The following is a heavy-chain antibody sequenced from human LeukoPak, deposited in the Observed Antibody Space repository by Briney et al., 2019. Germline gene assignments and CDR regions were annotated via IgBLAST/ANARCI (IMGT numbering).Heavy chain of an antibody. CDR3: ARDWGKGDY. CDR1: GFTFSNYA. V-gene: IGHV3-33*01. CDR2: IWYDGSNK. J-gene: IGHJ4*02. Sequence: GVSLRLSCAASGFTFSNYAMHWVRQAPGKGLEWVSLIWYDGSNKYYADSVKGRFTISRDNSKNTLYLQMNSLRAEDTAVYYCARDWGKGDYWGQGTLVTVSS. D-gene: IGHD3-16*01.